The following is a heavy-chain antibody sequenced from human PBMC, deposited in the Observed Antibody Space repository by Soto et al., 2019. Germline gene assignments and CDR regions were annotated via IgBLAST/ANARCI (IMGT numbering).Heavy chain of an antibody. CDR3: ARRIYYDILTGYYNGWFDP. D-gene: IGHD3-9*01. CDR1: GGSISSSSYY. J-gene: IGHJ5*02. V-gene: IGHV4-39*01. CDR2: IYYSGST. Sequence: SETLSLTCTVSGGSISSSSYYWGWIRQPPGKGLEWIGSIYYSGSTYYNPSLKSRVTISVDTSKNQFSLKLSSVTAADTAVYYCARRIYYDILTGYYNGWFDPWGQGTLVTVSS.